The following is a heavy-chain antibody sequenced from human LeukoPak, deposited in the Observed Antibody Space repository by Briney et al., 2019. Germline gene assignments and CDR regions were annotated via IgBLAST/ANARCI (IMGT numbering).Heavy chain of an antibody. D-gene: IGHD3-22*01. CDR1: GGFNTHYY. Sequence: SETLSLTCSVSGGFNTHYYWSWIRQPPGKGLEWIGYIYHSGSTNYNPSLKSRVTISVDTSKNHFSLKLSSVTAADTAVYYCTRGQWLPVFDFWGQGTLVTVSS. J-gene: IGHJ4*02. CDR3: TRGQWLPVFDF. CDR2: IYHSGST. V-gene: IGHV4-59*01.